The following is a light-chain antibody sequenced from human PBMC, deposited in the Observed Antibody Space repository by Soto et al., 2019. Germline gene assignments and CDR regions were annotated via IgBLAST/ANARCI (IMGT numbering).Light chain of an antibody. CDR1: QSISSC. CDR3: QQYNSYSGT. CDR2: DAS. V-gene: IGKV1-5*01. J-gene: IGKJ2*01. Sequence: DIQMTQSPSTLSASVGDRVTITCRASQSISSCLAWYQQKPGKAPKLLIYDASSLESGVPSRFSGSGSGTECTLTISSLQPEDFATYYCQQYNSYSGTFGQGTKLDIK.